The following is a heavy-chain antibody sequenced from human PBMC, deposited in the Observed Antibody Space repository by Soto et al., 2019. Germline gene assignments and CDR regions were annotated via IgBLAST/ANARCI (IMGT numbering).Heavy chain of an antibody. J-gene: IGHJ6*02. V-gene: IGHV1-69*12. Sequence: QVQLVQSGAEVKKPGSSVKVSFKASGGTFSSYAISWVRQAPGQGLEWMGGIIPSFCTANYAQKFQVRVTITADESPSTAYMERSSLRSEDTAVYYWARGGGDCISTSCPNYGMDVCCQGTTVTVS. D-gene: IGHD2-2*01. CDR1: GGTFSSYA. CDR2: IIPSFCTA. CDR3: ARGGGDCISTSCPNYGMDV.